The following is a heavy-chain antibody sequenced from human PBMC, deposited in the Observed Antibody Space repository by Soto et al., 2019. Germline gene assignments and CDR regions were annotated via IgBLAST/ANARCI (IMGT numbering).Heavy chain of an antibody. J-gene: IGHJ4*02. CDR1: GFTVSSNY. CDR3: ARGQIQGGIAVAGHFDY. CDR2: IYSGGST. V-gene: IGHV3-53*01. Sequence: GGSLRLSCAASGFTVSSNYMSWVRQAPGKGLEWVSVIYSGGSTYYADSVKGRFTISRDNSKNTLYLQMNSLRAEDTAVYYCARGQIQGGIAVAGHFDYWGQGTLVTVSS. D-gene: IGHD6-19*01.